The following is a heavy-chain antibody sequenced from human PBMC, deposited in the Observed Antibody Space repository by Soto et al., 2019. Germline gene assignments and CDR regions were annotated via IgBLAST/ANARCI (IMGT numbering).Heavy chain of an antibody. J-gene: IGHJ2*01. CDR1: GGSISSSNW. CDR3: ARTNCSSTSCHTPDYWYFDL. Sequence: QVQLXESGPGLVKPSGTLSLTCAVSGGSISSSNWWSWVRQPPGKGLEWIGEIYHSGSTNYNPSLKSRVTISVDKSKNQFSLKLSSVTAADTAVYYCARTNCSSTSCHTPDYWYFDLWGRGTLVTVSS. CDR2: IYHSGST. V-gene: IGHV4-4*02. D-gene: IGHD2-2*01.